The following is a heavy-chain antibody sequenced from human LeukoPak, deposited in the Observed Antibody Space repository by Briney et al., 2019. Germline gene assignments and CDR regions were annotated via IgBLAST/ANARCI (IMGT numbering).Heavy chain of an antibody. D-gene: IGHD1-7*01. V-gene: IGHV3-53*01. CDR1: GFTVSSNY. J-gene: IGHJ5*02. Sequence: GGSLRLSCAASGFTVSSNYMSWVRQAPGKGLEWVSVIYSGGSTYYADSAKGRFTISRDNSKNTLYLQMNSLRAEDTAVYYCARETSYNWFDPWGQGTLVTVSS. CDR3: ARETSYNWFDP. CDR2: IYSGGST.